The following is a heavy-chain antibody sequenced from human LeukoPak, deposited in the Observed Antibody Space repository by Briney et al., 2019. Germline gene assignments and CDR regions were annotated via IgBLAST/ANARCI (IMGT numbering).Heavy chain of an antibody. Sequence: ASVKVSCKASGYTFTSYGISWVRQAPGQGLEWMGWINAYNGNTNYAQKLQGRVTMTTDTSTSTAYMELRSLRSDDTGVYYCARAPSGYYYDSSGYLDYWGQGTLVTVSS. CDR1: GYTFTSYG. J-gene: IGHJ4*02. D-gene: IGHD3-22*01. CDR3: ARAPSGYYYDSSGYLDY. V-gene: IGHV1-18*01. CDR2: INAYNGNT.